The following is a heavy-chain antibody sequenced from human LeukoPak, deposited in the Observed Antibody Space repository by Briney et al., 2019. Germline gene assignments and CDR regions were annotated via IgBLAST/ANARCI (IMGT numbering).Heavy chain of an antibody. V-gene: IGHV1-46*01. D-gene: IGHD4-11*01. CDR3: ARVGHTVTSYYYYYYMDA. Sequence: ASVKVSCKASGYTFTSYYMHWVRQAPGQGLEWMGIINPSGGSTSYAQKFQGRVTMTRDTSTSTVYMELSSLRSEDTAVYYCARVGHTVTSYYYYYYMDAWGKGTTVTVSS. CDR1: GYTFTSYY. CDR2: INPSGGST. J-gene: IGHJ6*03.